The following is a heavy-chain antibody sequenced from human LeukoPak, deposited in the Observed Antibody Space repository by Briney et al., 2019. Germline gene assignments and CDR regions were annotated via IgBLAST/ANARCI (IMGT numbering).Heavy chain of an antibody. J-gene: IGHJ4*02. Sequence: PGGSLRLSCVASGFTFRDYYMSWIRQAPGKGLEWVSYISGSDGTIKYADSVKGRFTISRDNTKNSLYLQMNSLRVEDTAVYYCAREFTQRDYWGQGTLDTVSS. CDR1: GFTFRDYY. CDR3: AREFTQRDY. V-gene: IGHV3-11*01. CDR2: ISGSDGTI.